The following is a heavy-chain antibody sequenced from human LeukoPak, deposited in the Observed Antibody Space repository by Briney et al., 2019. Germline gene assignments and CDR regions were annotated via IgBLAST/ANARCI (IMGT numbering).Heavy chain of an antibody. Sequence: GGSLRLSCAASGFTVSSNYMSWVRQAPGKGLEWVSVIYSSGTTYYADSVKGRFTISRDNSKNTLYLQMNSLKTEDTAVYYCTTDSSSWYGAFDIWGQGTMVTVSS. D-gene: IGHD6-13*01. CDR1: GFTVSSNY. V-gene: IGHV3-66*01. CDR2: IYSSGTT. CDR3: TTDSSSWYGAFDI. J-gene: IGHJ3*02.